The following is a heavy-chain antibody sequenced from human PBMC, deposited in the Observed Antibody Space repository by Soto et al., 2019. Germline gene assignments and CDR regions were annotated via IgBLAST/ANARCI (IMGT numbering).Heavy chain of an antibody. CDR1: GGSISSGGYY. CDR3: AREGGIVGATAADY. V-gene: IGHV4-31*01. CDR2: IYYSGST. Sequence: QVQLQESGPGLVKPSQTLSLTCTVSGGSISSGGYYWSWIRQHPGKGLEWIGYIYYSGSTYYNPSLKSLVTISVDTSKNQFSLKLTSVTAAYTAVYYCAREGGIVGATAADYWGQGTLVTVSS. D-gene: IGHD1-26*01. J-gene: IGHJ4*02.